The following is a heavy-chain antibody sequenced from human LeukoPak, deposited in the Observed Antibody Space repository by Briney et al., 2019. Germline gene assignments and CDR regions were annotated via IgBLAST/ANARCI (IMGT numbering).Heavy chain of an antibody. CDR2: ISSSSSYI. CDR3: ANGDNDGFGGY. V-gene: IGHV3-21*01. D-gene: IGHD3-16*01. Sequence: PGRPLRLSCAASGFTFSSYSMNWVRQAPGKGLEWVSSISSSSSYIYYADSVKGRFTISRDISKNTVYLQMNSLRDEDTAVYYCANGDNDGFGGYWGQGTLVTVSS. J-gene: IGHJ4*02. CDR1: GFTFSSYS.